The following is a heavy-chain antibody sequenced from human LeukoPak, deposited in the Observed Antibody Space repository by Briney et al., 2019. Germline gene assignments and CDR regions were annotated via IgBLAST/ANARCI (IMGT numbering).Heavy chain of an antibody. J-gene: IGHJ6*03. CDR3: ARDRAAAGYYYYMDV. Sequence: GASVKVSCKASGYTFTSYYMHWVRQAPGQGLEWMGIISPSGGSTSYAQKFQGRVTMTRDTSTSTVYMELSSLRSEDTAVYYCARDRAAAGYYYYMDVWGKGTTVTISS. CDR1: GYTFTSYY. CDR2: ISPSGGST. D-gene: IGHD6-13*01. V-gene: IGHV1-46*01.